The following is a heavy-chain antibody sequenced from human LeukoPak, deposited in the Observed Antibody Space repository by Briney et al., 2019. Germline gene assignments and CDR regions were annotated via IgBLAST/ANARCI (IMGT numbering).Heavy chain of an antibody. CDR1: GFTFSSYS. CDR2: ITSSSSYI. V-gene: IGHV3-21*06. D-gene: IGHD1-26*01. Sequence: GSLRLSCAASGFTFSSYSMNWVRQAPGKGLEWISSITSSSSYIYYADSVRGRFTISRDNAKNSLYLQMSSLSPDDTAVYFCARDPYSGNYGNYYYYYMDVWGKGTTVTISS. CDR3: ARDPYSGNYGNYYYYYMDV. J-gene: IGHJ6*03.